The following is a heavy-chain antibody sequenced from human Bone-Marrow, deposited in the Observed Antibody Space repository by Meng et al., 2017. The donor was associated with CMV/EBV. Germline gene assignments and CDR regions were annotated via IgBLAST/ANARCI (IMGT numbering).Heavy chain of an antibody. Sequence: SLKIPCAAPGFTFSSYEMNWVRQAPGKGLEWVSYISSSGSTIYYADSVKGRFTISRDNAKNSLYLQMNSLRAEDTAVYYCARAHCSSTSCYRWGFDYWGQGTLVTVSS. CDR1: GFTFSSYE. V-gene: IGHV3-48*03. J-gene: IGHJ4*02. D-gene: IGHD2-2*02. CDR3: ARAHCSSTSCYRWGFDY. CDR2: ISSSGSTI.